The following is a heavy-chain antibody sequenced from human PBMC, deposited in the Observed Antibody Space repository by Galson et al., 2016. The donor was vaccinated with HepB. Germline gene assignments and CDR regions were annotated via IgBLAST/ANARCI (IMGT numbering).Heavy chain of an antibody. Sequence: SETLSLTCAVSGGSITRVGYSWNWIRQSPGKGLEWIGYIYYSGATNYNPALKSRVTISVDKSKNQFSLQLNSVTAADTAVYYCATVRYNILTGYYKDYWGQGTLVTVSS. CDR1: GGSITRVGYS. J-gene: IGHJ4*02. CDR2: IYYSGAT. CDR3: ATVRYNILTGYYKDY. V-gene: IGHV4-61*08. D-gene: IGHD3-9*01.